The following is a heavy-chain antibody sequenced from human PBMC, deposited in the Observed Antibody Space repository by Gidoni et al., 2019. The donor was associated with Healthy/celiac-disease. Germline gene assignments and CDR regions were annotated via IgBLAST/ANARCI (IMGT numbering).Heavy chain of an antibody. CDR1: GGSISSYY. CDR3: AREGGFTMVRGTKGYYYYGMDV. CDR2: IYYSGST. V-gene: IGHV4-59*01. D-gene: IGHD3-10*01. J-gene: IGHJ6*02. Sequence: QVQLQESGPGLVKPSETLSLTCTISGGSISSYYWSWIRQPPGKGLEWIGYIYYSGSTNYNPSLKSRVTISVDTSKNQFFLKLSSVTAADTAVYYCAREGGFTMVRGTKGYYYYGMDVWGQGTTVTVSS.